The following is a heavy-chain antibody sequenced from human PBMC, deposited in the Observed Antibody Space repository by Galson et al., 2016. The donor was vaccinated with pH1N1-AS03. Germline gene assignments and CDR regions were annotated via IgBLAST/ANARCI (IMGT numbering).Heavy chain of an antibody. CDR1: GYIFTGFY. V-gene: IGHV1-2*04. Sequence: SVKVSCKASGYIFTGFYVHWVRQAPGQGLEWMGWINPNNGVTNYAQKFQAWVTMTGDTSINTAYMELYGLKSDDTAVYSCARDPRGPCSSATCATTYYFGMDVWGQGTTVIVSS. CDR3: ARDPRGPCSSATCATTYYFGMDV. J-gene: IGHJ6*02. D-gene: IGHD1-26*01. CDR2: INPNNGVT.